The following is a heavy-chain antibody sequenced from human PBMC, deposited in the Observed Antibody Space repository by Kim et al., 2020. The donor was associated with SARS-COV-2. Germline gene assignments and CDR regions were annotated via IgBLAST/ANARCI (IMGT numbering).Heavy chain of an antibody. J-gene: IGHJ4*02. Sequence: ASVKVSCKASGYTFTSYAMNWVRQAPVQGLEWMGWINTNTGNPTYAQGFTGRFVFSLDTSVSTAYLQISSLKAEDTAVYYCARARLYYYDSSGYYPKLDYWGQGTLVTVSS. V-gene: IGHV7-4-1*02. D-gene: IGHD3-22*01. CDR3: ARARLYYYDSSGYYPKLDY. CDR1: GYTFTSYA. CDR2: INTNTGNP.